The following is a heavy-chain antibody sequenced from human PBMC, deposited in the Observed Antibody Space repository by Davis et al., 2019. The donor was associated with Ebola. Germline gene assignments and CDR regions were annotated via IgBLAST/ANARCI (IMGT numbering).Heavy chain of an antibody. V-gene: IGHV1-2*02. J-gene: IGHJ4*02. Sequence: ASVKVSCKASGYTFTGYYIHWVRQAPGQGLEWMGWINPKSGGTNYAQKFQGRVTMTRDTSITTAYMELSGLRSDDTAVYYCAREVYGLGSYSVDYWGQGILVTVSS. CDR3: AREVYGLGSYSVDY. CDR2: INPKSGGT. D-gene: IGHD3-10*01. CDR1: GYTFTGYY.